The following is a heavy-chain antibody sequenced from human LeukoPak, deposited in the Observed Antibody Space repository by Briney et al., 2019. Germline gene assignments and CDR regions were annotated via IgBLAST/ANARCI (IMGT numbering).Heavy chain of an antibody. D-gene: IGHD1-14*01. J-gene: IGHJ4*02. V-gene: IGHV4-34*01. CDR2: INHSGST. Sequence: PSETLSLTCAVYGGSFSGYYWSWIRQPPGKGLEWIGEINHSGSTNYNPSLKSRVTISVDTSKNQFSLKLSSVTAADTAVYYCARDRGYKWGQGTLVTVSS. CDR3: ARDRGYK. CDR1: GGSFSGYY.